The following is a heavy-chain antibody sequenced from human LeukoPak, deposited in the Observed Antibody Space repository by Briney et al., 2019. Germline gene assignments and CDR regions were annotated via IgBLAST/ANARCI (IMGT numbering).Heavy chain of an antibody. Sequence: SVKVSCKASGGTFSSYAISWVRQAPGQGLEWMGRIIPILGIANYAQKFQGRVTITADKSTSTAYMELSSLRSEDTAVYYCARGGGPRPDTAMEPALPESYYYGMDVWGQGTTVTVSS. CDR1: GGTFSSYA. D-gene: IGHD5-18*01. CDR2: IIPILGIA. CDR3: ARGGGPRPDTAMEPALPESYYYGMDV. V-gene: IGHV1-69*04. J-gene: IGHJ6*02.